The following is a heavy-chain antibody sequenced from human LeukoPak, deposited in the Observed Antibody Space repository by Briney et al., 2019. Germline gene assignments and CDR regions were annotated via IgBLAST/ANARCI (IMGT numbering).Heavy chain of an antibody. CDR1: GFTFSGSA. D-gene: IGHD4-17*01. V-gene: IGHV3-73*01. J-gene: IGHJ3*02. Sequence: PGGSLRLSCAASGFTFSGSAMHCVREASAKGREWVGRISSKANSYATAYAASVKGRFTISRDDSKNTAYLQMNSLKTEDTAVYYCTRHYGDYPNDAFDIWGQGTMVTVSS. CDR2: ISSKANSYAT. CDR3: TRHYGDYPNDAFDI.